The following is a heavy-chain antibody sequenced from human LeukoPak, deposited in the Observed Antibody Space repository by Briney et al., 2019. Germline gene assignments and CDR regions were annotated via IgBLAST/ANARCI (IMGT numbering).Heavy chain of an antibody. CDR2: ISHSGST. J-gene: IGHJ3*02. CDR3: ARGGVAAPGAGAFDI. Sequence: ASEALSLTCAVYGGSFSDYYWTWLRQPPGKGLEWLGQISHSGSTHSNPSLKSRVTISVDTSKKQFSLKLRSATAADTALYYCARGGVAAPGAGAFDIWGQGTMVTVSS. V-gene: IGHV4-34*01. CDR1: GGSFSDYY. D-gene: IGHD3-10*01.